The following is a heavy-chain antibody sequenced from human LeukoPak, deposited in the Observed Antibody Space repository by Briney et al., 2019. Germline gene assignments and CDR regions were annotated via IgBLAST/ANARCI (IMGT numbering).Heavy chain of an antibody. D-gene: IGHD1-26*01. CDR3: ARDQGSGSYYAFDY. J-gene: IGHJ4*02. Sequence: ASVKVSCKASGGTFSSYAISWVRQAPGRGLEWMGGIIPIFGTANYAQKFQGRVTITTDESTSTAYMELSSLRSEDTAVYYCARDQGSGSYYAFDYWGQGTLVTVSS. CDR2: IIPIFGTA. CDR1: GGTFSSYA. V-gene: IGHV1-69*05.